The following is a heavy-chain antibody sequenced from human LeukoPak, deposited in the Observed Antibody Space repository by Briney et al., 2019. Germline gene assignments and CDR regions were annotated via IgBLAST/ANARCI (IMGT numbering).Heavy chain of an antibody. Sequence: PGRSLRLSCAASGFTFSSYAMHWVRQAPGKGLEWVAVISYDGSNKYYADSVKGRFTISRDNSKNTLYLQMNSLRAEDTAVYYCARPYYYDSSGYSGKHPYFDYWGQGTLVTVSS. J-gene: IGHJ4*02. CDR1: GFTFSSYA. V-gene: IGHV3-30*01. CDR3: ARPYYYDSSGYSGKHPYFDY. CDR2: ISYDGSNK. D-gene: IGHD3-22*01.